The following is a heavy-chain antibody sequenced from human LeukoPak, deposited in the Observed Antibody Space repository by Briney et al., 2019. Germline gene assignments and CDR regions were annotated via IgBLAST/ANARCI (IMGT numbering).Heavy chain of an antibody. V-gene: IGHV3-23*01. Sequence: PGGSLRLSCAASGFTFSSYAMSWVRQAPGKGLEWVSAISGSGGSTYYADSVKGRFTISRDNSKNTLYLQMNSPRAEDTAVYYCAKLATYYGSGSYYFDYWGQGTLVTVSS. D-gene: IGHD3-10*01. CDR1: GFTFSSYA. J-gene: IGHJ4*02. CDR2: ISGSGGST. CDR3: AKLATYYGSGSYYFDY.